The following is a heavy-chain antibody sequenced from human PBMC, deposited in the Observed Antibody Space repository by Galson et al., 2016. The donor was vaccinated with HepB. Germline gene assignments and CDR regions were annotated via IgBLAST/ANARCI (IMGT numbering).Heavy chain of an antibody. D-gene: IGHD2-8*01. CDR2: ISAYSTNT. J-gene: IGHJ3*02. CDR3: ARDLTNDYYPDAFDI. Sequence: SVKVSCKASGYTFNSYGISWVRQAPGQGLEWMGWISAYSTNTNYAQKFQGRVTMTTDTSTSTAYMELRSLRSDDTAVYYCARDLTNDYYPDAFDIWGQGTMVTVSS. V-gene: IGHV1-18*01. CDR1: GYTFNSYG.